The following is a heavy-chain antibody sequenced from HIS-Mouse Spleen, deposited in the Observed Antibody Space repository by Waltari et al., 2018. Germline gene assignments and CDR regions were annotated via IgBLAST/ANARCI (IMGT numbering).Heavy chain of an antibody. J-gene: IGHJ4*02. V-gene: IGHV3-23*01. CDR2: IIGSAGST. CDR1: GFTFSSYA. CDR3: AKTLVRSRDFDY. Sequence: EVQLLESGGGLVQPGGSLRLSCAASGFTFSSYAMSWVRQAPGKGLEWASAIIGSAGSTYYSESVKGRFTISRDNSKNTLYLQMNSLRAEDTAVYYCAKTLVRSRDFDYWGQGTLVTVSS. D-gene: IGHD4-17*01.